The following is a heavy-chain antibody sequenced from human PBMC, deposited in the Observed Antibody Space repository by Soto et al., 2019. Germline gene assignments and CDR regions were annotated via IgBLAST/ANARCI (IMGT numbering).Heavy chain of an antibody. D-gene: IGHD6-13*01. V-gene: IGHV1-69*10. CDR3: ARDSLYAAAGLPDY. J-gene: IGHJ4*02. Sequence: GASVKVSCKASGGTFSSHAISWVRQAPGQGLEWMGGIIPILGIANYAQKFQGRVTITADKSTSTAYMELSSLRSEDTAVYYCARDSLYAAAGLPDYWGQGTLVTVSS. CDR1: GGTFSSHA. CDR2: IIPILGIA.